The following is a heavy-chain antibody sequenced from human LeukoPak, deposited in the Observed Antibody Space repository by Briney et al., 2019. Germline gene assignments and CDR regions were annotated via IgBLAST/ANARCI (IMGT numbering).Heavy chain of an antibody. Sequence: SETLSLTCTVSGGSISSFYWSWVRQPAGKGLEWIGRISTRGNADYNPSLKSRVTLSIDTSKNQFSLKLSSVTAADTAMYYCASDSFYDSGGYFYYWGQGTLVTVSS. V-gene: IGHV4-4*07. CDR1: GGSISSFY. CDR3: ASDSFYDSGGYFYY. CDR2: ISTRGNA. D-gene: IGHD3-22*01. J-gene: IGHJ4*02.